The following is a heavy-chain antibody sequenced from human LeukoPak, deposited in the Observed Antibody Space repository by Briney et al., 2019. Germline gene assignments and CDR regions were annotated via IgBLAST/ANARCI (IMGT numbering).Heavy chain of an antibody. J-gene: IGHJ3*02. V-gene: IGHV1-46*01. Sequence: ASVKVSCKASGYTFTSYYMHWVRQAPGQGLEWMGIINPSGGSTGYAQKFQGRVTMTRDTSTSTVYMELSSLRSEDTAVYYCARDRYSSGWYVGAFDIWGQGTMVTVSS. CDR3: ARDRYSSGWYVGAFDI. D-gene: IGHD6-19*01. CDR1: GYTFTSYY. CDR2: INPSGGST.